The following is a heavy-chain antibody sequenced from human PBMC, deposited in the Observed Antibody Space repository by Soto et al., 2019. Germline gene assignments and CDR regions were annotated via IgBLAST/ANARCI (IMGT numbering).Heavy chain of an antibody. CDR1: GGTFSSYA. CDR3: ARAPYSSSWGNYYGMDV. D-gene: IGHD6-13*01. V-gene: IGHV1-69*13. Sequence: GASVKVSCKASGGTFSSYAISWVRQAPGQGLEWMGGIIPIFGTANYAQKFQGRVTITADESTSTAYMELSSLRSEDTAVYYCARAPYSSSWGNYYGMDVWGQGTTVTVSS. J-gene: IGHJ6*02. CDR2: IIPIFGTA.